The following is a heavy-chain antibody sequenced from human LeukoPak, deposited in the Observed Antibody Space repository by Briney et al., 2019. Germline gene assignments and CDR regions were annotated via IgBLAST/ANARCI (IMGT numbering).Heavy chain of an antibody. J-gene: IGHJ4*02. CDR3: AKDDGSGSYGYYFDY. D-gene: IGHD3-10*01. CDR1: GFLFSRYG. CDR2: IQYDGSNK. V-gene: IGHV3-30*02. Sequence: GGSLRLSCAASGFLFSRYGMHWVGQAAARGLEWVAFIQYDGSNKYYADSVKGRFTISRDNSKNTLYLQMDSLRAEDTAVYYRAKDDGSGSYGYYFDYCGQGTLVTASS.